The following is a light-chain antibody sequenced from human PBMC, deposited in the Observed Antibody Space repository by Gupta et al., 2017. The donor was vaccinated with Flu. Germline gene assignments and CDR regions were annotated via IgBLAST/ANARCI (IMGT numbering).Light chain of an antibody. CDR3: SSHTVSDTFV. Sequence: QSALTQPPSASGSPGQSLTISCTGTSSDIGAYNYVSWHQQHAGKAPKLIIYEVTKRPSGVPDRFSGSKSGNTASLTVSGLQAEDEGDYYCSSHTVSDTFVFGTGTAVTVL. CDR2: EVT. V-gene: IGLV2-8*01. J-gene: IGLJ1*01. CDR1: SSDIGAYNY.